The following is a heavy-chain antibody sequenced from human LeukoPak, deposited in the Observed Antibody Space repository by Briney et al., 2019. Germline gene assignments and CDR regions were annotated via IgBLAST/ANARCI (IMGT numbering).Heavy chain of an antibody. CDR3: AKVRMVRGVVDY. J-gene: IGHJ4*02. D-gene: IGHD3-10*01. Sequence: GGSLRLSCVASGITFSNYAVSWVRQAPEKGLDWVSVISGSAHKIRYADSVKGRFTISRDNSENIVYLQMNNLRAEDTAVYYCAKVRMVRGVVDYWGQGTLVTVSS. CDR1: GITFSNYA. CDR2: ISGSAHKI. V-gene: IGHV3-23*01.